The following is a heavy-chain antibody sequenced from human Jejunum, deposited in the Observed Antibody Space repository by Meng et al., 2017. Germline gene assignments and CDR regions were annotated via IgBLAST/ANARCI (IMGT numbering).Heavy chain of an antibody. V-gene: IGHV3-7*01. CDR1: GFTFSNSR. CDR3: ARDQWLVGTVFNI. D-gene: IGHD6-19*01. CDR2: IKLDGSEK. J-gene: IGHJ3*02. Sequence: GESLKISCAASGFTFSNSRMSWVRQAPGKGLEWVADIKLDGSEKDYVDSVKGRFTISRDNAKNSLYLQMNSLRAEDTAVYYCARDQWLVGTVFNIWGQGTMVTVSS.